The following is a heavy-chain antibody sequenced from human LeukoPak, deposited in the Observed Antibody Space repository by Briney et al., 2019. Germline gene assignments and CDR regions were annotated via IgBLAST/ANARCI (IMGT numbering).Heavy chain of an antibody. Sequence: ASVKVSCKASGGTFSSYAISWVRQAPGQGLEWMGLIYPGYSDAKYSPSFQGQVTLSVDASISTAYLQLSGLRASDTAIYYCVRFALTSSLDHWGQGTLVTVSS. D-gene: IGHD6-13*01. CDR3: VRFALTSSLDH. V-gene: IGHV5-51*01. CDR1: GGTFSSYA. CDR2: IYPGYSDA. J-gene: IGHJ5*02.